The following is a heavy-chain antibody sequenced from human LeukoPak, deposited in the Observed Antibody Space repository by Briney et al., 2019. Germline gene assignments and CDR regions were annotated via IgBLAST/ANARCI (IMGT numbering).Heavy chain of an antibody. V-gene: IGHV4-39*01. CDR3: ARLSGTNLDFDY. J-gene: IGHJ4*02. D-gene: IGHD1-20*01. CDR1: GGSISISNYY. CDR2: IYYSGST. Sequence: SETLSLTCTVSGGSISISNYYWGWHRQPPGKEVEWIGSIYYSGSTYYNPSLKSRVTISGDTSKNQFSLKLNSVTAADTAVYYCARLSGTNLDFDYWGQGTLATVSS.